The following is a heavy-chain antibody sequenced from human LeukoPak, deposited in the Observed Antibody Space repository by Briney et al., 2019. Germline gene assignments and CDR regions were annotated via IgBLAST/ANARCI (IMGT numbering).Heavy chain of an antibody. Sequence: SETLSLTCAVYGGSFSGYYWSWIRQPPGKGLEWIGYIYYSGSTNYNPSLKSRVTISVDTSKNQFSLKLSSVTAADTAVYYCARLPFGDYFDYWGQGTLVTVSS. CDR1: GGSFSGYY. CDR3: ARLPFGDYFDY. CDR2: IYYSGST. J-gene: IGHJ4*02. V-gene: IGHV4-59*01. D-gene: IGHD3-10*01.